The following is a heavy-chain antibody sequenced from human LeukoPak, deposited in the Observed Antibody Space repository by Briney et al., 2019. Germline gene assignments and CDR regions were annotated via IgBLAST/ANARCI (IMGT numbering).Heavy chain of an antibody. V-gene: IGHV1-2*02. Sequence: ASVKVSCKASGYTFSGNFIHWVRQAPGQGLEWMGWINPYNGDTNYAQKFRGRVTMTRDTSISTAYMEVSSLRSDDTAAYYCARTRGSHISMAYLDYWGQGTLVTVSS. D-gene: IGHD2/OR15-2a*01. CDR1: GYTFSGNF. CDR3: ARTRGSHISMAYLDY. CDR2: INPYNGDT. J-gene: IGHJ4*02.